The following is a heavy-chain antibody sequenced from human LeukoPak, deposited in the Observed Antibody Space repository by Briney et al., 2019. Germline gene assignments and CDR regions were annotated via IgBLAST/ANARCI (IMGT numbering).Heavy chain of an antibody. D-gene: IGHD5-24*01. J-gene: IGHJ4*02. CDR2: IIPIFGTA. CDR3: AVEKGRDGYSKFDY. Sequence: SVKVSCKASGGTFSSYAISWVRQAPGQGLEWMGGIIPIFGTANYAQEFQGRVTITADESTSTAYMELSSLRSEDTAVYYCAVEKGRDGYSKFDYWGQGTLVTVSS. CDR1: GGTFSSYA. V-gene: IGHV1-69*13.